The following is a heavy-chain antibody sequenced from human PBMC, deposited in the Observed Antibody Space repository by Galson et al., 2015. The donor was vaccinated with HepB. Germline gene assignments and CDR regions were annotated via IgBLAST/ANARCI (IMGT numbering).Heavy chain of an antibody. Sequence: SLRLSCAASGFTFSNYGMNWVRQAPGKGMEWVSYITSTRSTIYYTDSVKGPFTMSRDNAKNSLYLQMDSLRDEDTAVYYCARDQLGYCSAKTCYNSHAFDIWGRGTMVTVSS. J-gene: IGHJ3*02. CDR1: GFTFSNYG. CDR3: ARDQLGYCSAKTCYNSHAFDI. CDR2: ITSTRSTI. V-gene: IGHV3-48*02. D-gene: IGHD2-2*02.